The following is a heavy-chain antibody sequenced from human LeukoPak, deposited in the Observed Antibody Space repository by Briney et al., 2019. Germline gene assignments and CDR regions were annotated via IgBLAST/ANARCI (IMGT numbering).Heavy chain of an antibody. CDR3: ARAARATVTRGWFDP. J-gene: IGHJ5*02. V-gene: IGHV1-69*05. D-gene: IGHD4-17*01. CDR1: GGTFSSYA. Sequence: SVKVSCKASGGTFSSYAVSWVRQAPGQGLEWMGGIIPIFGTANYAQKFQGRVTITTDESTSTAYMELSSLRSEDTAVYYCARAARATVTRGWFDPWGQGTLVTVSS. CDR2: IIPIFGTA.